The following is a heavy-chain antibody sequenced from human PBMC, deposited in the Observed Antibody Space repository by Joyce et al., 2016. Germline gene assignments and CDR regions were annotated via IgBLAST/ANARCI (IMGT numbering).Heavy chain of an antibody. Sequence: QVQLVESGGGVVQPGRSLRLSCAASGFTFSIYAMNWVRQAPGKGLEWVAIISYDGNNKYYADSVKGRFPISRDNSKNTLYLQMNSLRADDTAVYYCARGLQWEPYYFDSWGQGTLVTVSS. CDR2: ISYDGNNK. D-gene: IGHD1-26*01. CDR1: GFTFSIYA. CDR3: ARGLQWEPYYFDS. J-gene: IGHJ4*02. V-gene: IGHV3-30-3*01.